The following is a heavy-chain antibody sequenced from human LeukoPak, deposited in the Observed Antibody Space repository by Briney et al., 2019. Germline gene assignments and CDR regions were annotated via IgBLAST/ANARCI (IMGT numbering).Heavy chain of an antibody. V-gene: IGHV3-23*01. J-gene: IGHJ3*02. CDR2: ISGSGGST. CDR1: RFTFSNFP. D-gene: IGHD4-23*01. CDR3: AKSPAVDAAFDI. Sequence: PGVSLRLSCAASRFTFSNFPVSWLPQAPGKGLEGVSAISGSGGSTYYAESVQCRFTISKDNSTNTLYLNMNSLRAEDTAVYYCAKSPAVDAAFDIWGQGTMVTVSS.